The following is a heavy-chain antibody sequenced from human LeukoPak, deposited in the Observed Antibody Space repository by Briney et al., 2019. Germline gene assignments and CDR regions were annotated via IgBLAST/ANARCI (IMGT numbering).Heavy chain of an antibody. D-gene: IGHD3-10*01. V-gene: IGHV3-23*01. CDR1: GFTFSSYA. CDR3: AAYYYGSGSYS. Sequence: GGSLRLSCAASGFTFSSYAMNWVRQAPGKGLEWVSAISGSGGSTYYADSVKGRFTISRDNSKNTLYLQMNSLRAEDTAEYYCAAYYYGSGSYSWGQGTLVTVSS. CDR2: ISGSGGST. J-gene: IGHJ4*02.